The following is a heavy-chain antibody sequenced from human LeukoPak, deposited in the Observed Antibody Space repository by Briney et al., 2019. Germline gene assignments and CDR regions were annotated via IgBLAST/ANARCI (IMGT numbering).Heavy chain of an antibody. Sequence: GGSLRLSCAASGFTFSSYEMNWVRQAPGKGLEWVSYISSSGSTIYYADSVKGRFTISRDNAKNSLYLQMSSLRAEDTAVYYCARASSGYYDFDYWGQGTLVTVSS. J-gene: IGHJ4*02. CDR1: GFTFSSYE. V-gene: IGHV3-48*03. CDR3: ARASSGYYDFDY. D-gene: IGHD3-22*01. CDR2: ISSSGSTI.